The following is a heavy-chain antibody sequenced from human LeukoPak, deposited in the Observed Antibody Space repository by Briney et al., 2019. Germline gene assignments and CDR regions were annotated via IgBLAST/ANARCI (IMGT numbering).Heavy chain of an antibody. J-gene: IGHJ4*02. CDR1: GYTFTGQY. Sequence: GASVKVSCKASGYTFTGQYMHWVRQAPGQGLEWMGRINPNSGGTNYVQKFQGRVTMTRDTSISTAYMELSSLISDDTAVYYCASGGSYCSSTSCSFDYWGQGALVTVSS. CDR2: INPNSGGT. V-gene: IGHV1-2*06. CDR3: ASGGSYCSSTSCSFDY. D-gene: IGHD2-2*01.